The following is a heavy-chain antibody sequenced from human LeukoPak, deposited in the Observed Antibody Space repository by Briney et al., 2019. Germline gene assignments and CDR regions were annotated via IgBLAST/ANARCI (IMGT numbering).Heavy chain of an antibody. CDR3: ARRYSGGWYGWAFDI. CDR2: IYYSGSA. D-gene: IGHD6-19*01. Sequence: PSETLSLTCTVSGGSISSSSYYWGWIRQPPGKGLEWIGSIYYSGSAYYNPSLKSRVTISVDTSKNQFSLKLSSVTAADTAVYYCARRYSGGWYGWAFDIWGQGAMVTVSS. J-gene: IGHJ3*02. CDR1: GGSISSSSYY. V-gene: IGHV4-39*01.